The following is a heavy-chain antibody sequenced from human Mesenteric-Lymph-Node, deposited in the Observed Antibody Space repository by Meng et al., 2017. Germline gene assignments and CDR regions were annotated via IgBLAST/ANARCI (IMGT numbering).Heavy chain of an antibody. CDR2: IYHSGST. Sequence: SETLSLTCTVSGGSISSYYWSWIRQPPGKGLEWIGSIYHSGSTYYNPSLKSRVTISVDTSKNQFSLKLSSVTAADTAVYYCARDSRLYGDYGTYYFDYWGQGTLVTVSS. V-gene: IGHV4-59*01. J-gene: IGHJ4*02. D-gene: IGHD4-17*01. CDR1: GGSISSYY. CDR3: ARDSRLYGDYGTYYFDY.